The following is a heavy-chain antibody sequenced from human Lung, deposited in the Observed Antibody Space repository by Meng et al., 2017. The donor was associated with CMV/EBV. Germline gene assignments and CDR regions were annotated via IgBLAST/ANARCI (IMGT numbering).Heavy chain of an antibody. J-gene: IGHJ6*02. Sequence: SLKISCAASGFTFSAYAMNWVRQAPGKGLEWVSSISTTSSYIYYADSVKGRLTISRDNAKNSLYLQMNSLRAEDTAVYYCARSWDGMDVWGQGTTVTGSS. CDR3: ARSWDGMDV. CDR1: GFTFSAYA. V-gene: IGHV3-21*06. CDR2: ISTTSSYI.